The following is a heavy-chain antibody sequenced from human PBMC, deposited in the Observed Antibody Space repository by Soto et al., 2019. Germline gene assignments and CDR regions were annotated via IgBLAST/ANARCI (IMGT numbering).Heavy chain of an antibody. Sequence: ASVKVSCKASGYTFTSYDINWVRQATGQGLEWMGWMNPNSGNTGYAQKFQGRVTMTRNTSISTAYMELSSLRSEDTAVYYCARCDSSSYDFDYWGQGTLVTVYS. CDR3: ARCDSSSYDFDY. D-gene: IGHD6-13*01. J-gene: IGHJ4*02. V-gene: IGHV1-8*01. CDR1: GYTFTSYD. CDR2: MNPNSGNT.